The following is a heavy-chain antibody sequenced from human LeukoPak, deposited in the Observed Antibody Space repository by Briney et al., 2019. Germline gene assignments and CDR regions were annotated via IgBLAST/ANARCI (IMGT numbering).Heavy chain of an antibody. CDR3: VRDSYTNTWHFQEKDY. Sequence: PGGSLRLSCVASGLTFSSRDWMTWVRQAPGKGLEWVANIKQDGSEKNYVDSVKGRFTISRDNAKNSLFLQMNSLRAEDTAVYYCVRDSYTNTWHFQEKDYWGQGTQVTVSS. CDR2: IKQDGSEK. CDR1: GLTFSSRDW. J-gene: IGHJ4*02. D-gene: IGHD2-2*02. V-gene: IGHV3-7*01.